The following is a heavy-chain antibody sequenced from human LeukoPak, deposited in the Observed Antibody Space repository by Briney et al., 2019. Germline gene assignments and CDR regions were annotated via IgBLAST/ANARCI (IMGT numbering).Heavy chain of an antibody. V-gene: IGHV4-39*07. D-gene: IGHD6-13*01. J-gene: IGHJ6*02. Sequence: PSETLSLTCTVSGGSISSSSYYWGWIRQPPGKGLEWIGSIYYSGSTYYNPSLKSRVTISVDTSKNQFSLKLSSVTAADTAVYYCATAGYSSSWFYYYYGMDVWGQGTTVNVSS. CDR3: ATAGYSSSWFYYYYGMDV. CDR1: GGSISSSSYY. CDR2: IYYSGST.